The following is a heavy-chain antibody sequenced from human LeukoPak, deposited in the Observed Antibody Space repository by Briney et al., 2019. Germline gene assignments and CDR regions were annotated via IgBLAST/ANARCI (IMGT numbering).Heavy chain of an antibody. CDR1: GGSISSSNW. D-gene: IGHD1-26*01. V-gene: IGHV4-4*02. CDR2: IYHSGST. CDR3: ARLSGSYPRVDY. J-gene: IGHJ4*02. Sequence: SETLSLTCAVSGGSISSSNWWSWVRQPPGKGLAWIGEIYHSGSTNYNPSLKSRVTISVDKSKNQFSLKLSSVTAADTAVYYCARLSGSYPRVDYWGQGTLVTVSS.